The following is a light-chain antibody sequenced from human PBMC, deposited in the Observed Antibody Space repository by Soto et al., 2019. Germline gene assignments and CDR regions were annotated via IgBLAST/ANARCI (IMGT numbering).Light chain of an antibody. V-gene: IGKV3-20*01. CDR2: GAS. Sequence: EIVLTQSPATLSLSPGERATLSCRASQSVSSYLAWYQQKPGQAPRLLIYGASSRATGIPDRFSGSGSATDFTLTISGLEPEDFAVYYCQQYGSSPPTFGQGTKVDIK. CDR1: QSVSSY. J-gene: IGKJ1*01. CDR3: QQYGSSPPT.